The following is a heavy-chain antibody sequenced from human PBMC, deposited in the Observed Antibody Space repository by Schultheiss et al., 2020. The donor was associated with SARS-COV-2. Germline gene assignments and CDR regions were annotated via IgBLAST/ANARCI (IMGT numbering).Heavy chain of an antibody. J-gene: IGHJ6*02. D-gene: IGHD6-13*01. Sequence: GGSLRLSCAASGFTFSSYGMHWVRQAPGKGLEWVAVIWYDGSNKYYADSVKGRFTISRDNSKNTLYLQMNSLRAEDTAVYYCATGAIAAAGTRWYYYYGMDVWGQGTTVTVSS. CDR3: ATGAIAAAGTRWYYYYGMDV. CDR1: GFTFSSYG. CDR2: IWYDGSNK. V-gene: IGHV3-33*01.